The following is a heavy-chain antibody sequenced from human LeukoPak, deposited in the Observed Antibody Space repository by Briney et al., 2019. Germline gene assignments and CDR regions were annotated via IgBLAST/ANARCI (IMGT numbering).Heavy chain of an antibody. CDR1: GFTVSNNY. CDR3: ARGPLITGITD. CDR2: IYAGGSP. J-gene: IGHJ4*01. V-gene: IGHV3-53*01. Sequence: TGGSLRLSCAASGFTVSNNYMSWVRQAPGKGLEWVAVIYAGGSPYYADSVKGRFTISRDDSKNTLFLQMNSPRVEDTAVYHCARGPLITGITDWGQGTLVSVSS. D-gene: IGHD1-7*01.